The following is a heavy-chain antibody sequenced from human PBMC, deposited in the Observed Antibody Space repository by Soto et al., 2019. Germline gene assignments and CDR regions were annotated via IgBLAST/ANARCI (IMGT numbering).Heavy chain of an antibody. D-gene: IGHD2-2*01. CDR2: IYYSGST. J-gene: IGHJ4*02. Sequence: SETLSLTCTVSGGSISSGDYYWSWIRQPPGKGLEWIGYIYYSGSTYYNPSLKSRVTISVDTSKNQFSLKLSSVTAADTAVYYCARRLGFLVPAANRNYFDYWGQGTLVTVSS. V-gene: IGHV4-30-4*01. CDR3: ARRLGFLVPAANRNYFDY. CDR1: GGSISSGDYY.